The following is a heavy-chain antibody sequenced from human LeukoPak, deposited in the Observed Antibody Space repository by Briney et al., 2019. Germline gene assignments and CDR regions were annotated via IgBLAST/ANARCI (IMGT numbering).Heavy chain of an antibody. D-gene: IGHD4-23*01. CDR3: TTSLGYYGGNAPKQF. CDR1: GFTFSNAW. J-gene: IGHJ4*02. Sequence: PGGSLRLSCAASGFTFSNAWMSWVRQAPGKGLEWVGRIKSKTDGGTTDYAAPVKGRFTISRDDSKNTLYLQMNSLKTEDTAVYYCTTSLGYYGGNAPKQFWGQGTLVTVSS. CDR2: IKSKTDGGTT. V-gene: IGHV3-15*01.